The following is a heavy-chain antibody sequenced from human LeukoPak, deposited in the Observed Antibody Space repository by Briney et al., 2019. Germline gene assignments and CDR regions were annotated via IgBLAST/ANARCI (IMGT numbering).Heavy chain of an antibody. CDR1: GFTFSNAW. CDR3: TTDRGGYCGGDCYFDAFDI. V-gene: IGHV3-15*07. D-gene: IGHD2-21*02. J-gene: IGHJ3*02. Sequence: TSGGSLRLSCAASGFTFSNAWMNWVRQAPGKGLEWVGRIKGKTDGGTTDYAAPVKGRFTISRDDSKNTLYLQMNSLKTEDTAVYYCTTDRGGYCGGDCYFDAFDIWGQGTMVTVSS. CDR2: IKGKTDGGTT.